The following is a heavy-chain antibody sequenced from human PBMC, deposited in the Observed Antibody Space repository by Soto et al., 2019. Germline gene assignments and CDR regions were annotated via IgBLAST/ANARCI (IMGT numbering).Heavy chain of an antibody. V-gene: IGHV3-7*02. CDR3: SGGSCYSVGYYYYGMDV. Sequence: PGGSMRLSCTTSGFTFSKSWMSWVRQAPGKGLEWVANLNQDGSDKSYVDSVKGRFAISRDNAKNSLYLEMNSLTTEDTAVYYCSGGSCYSVGYYYYGMDVWGQGTTVTVSS. CDR1: GFTFSKSW. J-gene: IGHJ6*02. D-gene: IGHD2-15*01. CDR2: LNQDGSDK.